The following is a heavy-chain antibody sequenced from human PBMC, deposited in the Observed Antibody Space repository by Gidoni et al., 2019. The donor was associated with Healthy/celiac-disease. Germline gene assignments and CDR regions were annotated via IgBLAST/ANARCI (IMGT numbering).Heavy chain of an antibody. CDR2: INAGNGNT. J-gene: IGHJ6*02. CDR1: GYTFTSYA. D-gene: IGHD3-22*01. CDR3: ARDKTYYYDSSGYYEPNYYYYGMDV. Sequence: QVQLVQSGAEVKKPGASVKVSCKASGYTFTSYAMHWVRQAPGQRLEWMGWINAGNGNTKYSQKFQGRVTITRDTSASTAYMELSSLRSEDTAVYYCARDKTYYYDSSGYYEPNYYYYGMDVWGQGTTVTVSS. V-gene: IGHV1-3*01.